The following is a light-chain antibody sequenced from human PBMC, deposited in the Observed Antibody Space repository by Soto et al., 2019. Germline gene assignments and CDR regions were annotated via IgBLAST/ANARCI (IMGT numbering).Light chain of an antibody. V-gene: IGKV3-11*01. CDR3: QQRSNWPLT. J-gene: IGKJ4*01. CDR1: QSVSTC. Sequence: EIVLTQSPATLSLSPGERATLSCRASQSVSTCLAWYQQKPGQAPRLLIYDASNRATGIPARFSGSGSGTDFTLAVSNLESEDFAVYYCQQRSNWPLTFGGGTKVDIK. CDR2: DAS.